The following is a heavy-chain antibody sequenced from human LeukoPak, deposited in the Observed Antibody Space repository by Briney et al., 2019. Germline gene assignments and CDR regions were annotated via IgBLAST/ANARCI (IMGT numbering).Heavy chain of an antibody. CDR3: ASDNWNDGDY. D-gene: IGHD1-20*01. Sequence: PSETLSLTCTVSGGSISSSSYYWGWIRQPPGKGLEWIGSIYYSGSTYYNPSLKSRVTISVDTSKNQFSLKLGSVTAADTAVYYCASDNWNDGDYWGQGTLVTVSS. CDR2: IYYSGST. V-gene: IGHV4-39*01. J-gene: IGHJ4*02. CDR1: GGSISSSSYY.